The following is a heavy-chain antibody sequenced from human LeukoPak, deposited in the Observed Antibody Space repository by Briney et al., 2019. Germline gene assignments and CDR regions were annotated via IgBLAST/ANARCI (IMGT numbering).Heavy chain of an antibody. J-gene: IGHJ5*02. CDR1: GYTFTSYG. V-gene: IGHV1-18*01. Sequence: GASVKVSCKASGYTFTSYGISWVRQAPGQGLEWMGWISAYNGNTNYAQKLQGRVTMTTDTSTSTAYMELRSLRSDDTAVYYCAREDYGAGRYGLDPWGQGTLVTVSS. CDR3: AREDYGAGRYGLDP. D-gene: IGHD3-10*01. CDR2: ISAYNGNT.